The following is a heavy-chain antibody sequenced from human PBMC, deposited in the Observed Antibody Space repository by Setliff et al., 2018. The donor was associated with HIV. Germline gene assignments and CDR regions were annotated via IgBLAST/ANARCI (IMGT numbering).Heavy chain of an antibody. D-gene: IGHD2-15*01. CDR1: GVTRGDYY. V-gene: IGHV4-31*03. CDR3: ARGFCSGGFCHPNFYHYMDV. Sequence: SETLSLTCTFSGVTRGDYYWTWIRQHPVKGLEWIGYIYSSGTKYYNPSLKSRLAISLDTSKNQFSLNLKSVTAADAAVYYCARGFCSGGFCHPNFYHYMDVWGKGTTVTVS. CDR2: IYSSGTK. J-gene: IGHJ6*03.